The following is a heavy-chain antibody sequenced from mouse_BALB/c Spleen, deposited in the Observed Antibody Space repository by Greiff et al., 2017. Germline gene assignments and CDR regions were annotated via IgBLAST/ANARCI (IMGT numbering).Heavy chain of an antibody. D-gene: IGHD2-4*01. Sequence: QVQLKESGPGLVAPSQSLSITCTVSGFSLTGYGVNWVRQPPGKGLEWLGMIWGDGSTDYNSALKSRLSISKDNSKSQVFLKMNSLQTDDTARYYCARSYDYGGGAWFAYWGQGTLVTVSA. V-gene: IGHV2-6-7*01. J-gene: IGHJ3*01. CDR3: ARSYDYGGGAWFAY. CDR1: GFSLTGYG. CDR2: IWGDGST.